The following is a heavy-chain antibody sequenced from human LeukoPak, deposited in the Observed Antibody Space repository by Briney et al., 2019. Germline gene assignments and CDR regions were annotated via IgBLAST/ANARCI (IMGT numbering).Heavy chain of an antibody. CDR2: MNPNSGNT. J-gene: IGHJ5*02. D-gene: IGHD4-11*01. V-gene: IGHV1-8*01. CDR3: ARGVTTYTSNWFDP. CDR1: GYTFTSYD. Sequence: ASVKVSCKASGYTFTSYDINWVRQATGQGLEWMGWMNPNSGNTGYAQKFQGRVTVTRNTSISTAYMELSSLRSEDTAVYYCARGVTTYTSNWFDPWGQGTLVTVSS.